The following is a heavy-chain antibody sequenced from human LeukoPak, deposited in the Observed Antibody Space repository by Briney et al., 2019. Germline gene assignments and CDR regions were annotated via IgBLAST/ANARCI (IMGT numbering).Heavy chain of an antibody. CDR2: IYPGDSDT. D-gene: IGHD2-15*01. V-gene: IGHV5-51*01. Sequence: GESLKISCKGSGYSFTSYWIGWVRQMPGKGLEWMGIIYPGDSDTRYSPSFQGQVTISADESISTAYLQWSSLKASDTAMYYCANTYCSGGSGYGFDYWGQGTLVTVSS. CDR1: GYSFTSYW. J-gene: IGHJ4*02. CDR3: ANTYCSGGSGYGFDY.